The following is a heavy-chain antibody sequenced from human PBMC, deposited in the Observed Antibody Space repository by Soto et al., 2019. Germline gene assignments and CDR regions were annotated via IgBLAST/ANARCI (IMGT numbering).Heavy chain of an antibody. V-gene: IGHV4-59*06. CDR3: ARYQPRERLYYYDMVV. J-gene: IGHJ6*02. D-gene: IGHD2-15*01. CDR1: GGSISSYY. CDR2: IYYSGST. Sequence: SETLSLTCTVSGGSISSYYWSWIRQHPGKGLEWIGYIYYSGSTCYNPSLKSRVTISVDTSKNQFSLKLSSVTAADTAVYYCARYQPRERLYYYDMVVWGQGTTVTVSS.